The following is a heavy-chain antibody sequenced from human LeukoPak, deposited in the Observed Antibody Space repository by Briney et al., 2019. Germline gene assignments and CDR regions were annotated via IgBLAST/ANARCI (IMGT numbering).Heavy chain of an antibody. D-gene: IGHD5-18*01. CDR3: ARPPRGYSYGYFDY. CDR1: GGSFSGYY. CDR2: INHSGST. Sequence: SETLSLTCAVYGGSFSGYYWNWIRQPPGKGLEWIGEINHSGSTNYNPSLKSRVTILVDTSKNQFSLKLSSVTAADTAVYYCARPPRGYSYGYFDYWGQGTLVTVSS. J-gene: IGHJ4*02. V-gene: IGHV4-34*01.